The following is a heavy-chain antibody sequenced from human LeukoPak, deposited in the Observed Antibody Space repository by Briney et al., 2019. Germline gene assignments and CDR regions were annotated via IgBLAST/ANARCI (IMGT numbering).Heavy chain of an antibody. Sequence: MSSETLSLTCSVSGGSISSYYWSWIRQPPGKGLEWIGYIYYRGSTNYNSSLKSRVTISVDTSKNQFSLKLSSVTAADTAVYYCARGLRGPSSWPSPFDYWGQGTLVTVSS. J-gene: IGHJ4*02. CDR3: ARGLRGPSSWPSPFDY. D-gene: IGHD6-13*01. CDR2: IYYRGST. CDR1: GGSISSYY. V-gene: IGHV4-59*01.